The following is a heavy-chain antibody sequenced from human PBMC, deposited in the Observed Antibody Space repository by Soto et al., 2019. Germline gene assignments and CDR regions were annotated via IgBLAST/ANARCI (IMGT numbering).Heavy chain of an antibody. V-gene: IGHV1-3*01. CDR3: ARGPGGPDGPGDY. D-gene: IGHD2-15*01. CDR2: INAGNGNT. J-gene: IGHJ4*02. Sequence: QVQLVQSGAEVKKPGASVKVSCKASGYTFTSYAMHWVRQAPGQRLEWMGWINAGNGNTKYSQKFQGRVTITRDTSASTASMELSSLSSEDTAVYCCARGPGGPDGPGDYWGQGTLVTVSS. CDR1: GYTFTSYA.